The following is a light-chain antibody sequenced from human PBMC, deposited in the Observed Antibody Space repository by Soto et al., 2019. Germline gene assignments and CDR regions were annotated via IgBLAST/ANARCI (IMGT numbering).Light chain of an antibody. V-gene: IGLV1-40*01. CDR3: QSYDNSLSSRV. Sequence: QSALTQPPSVSGVPGQRVTISCTGSSSNIGAGYDVHWYQQLPGTAPKLLIYGNNNRPSGVPDRFSGAKSDTSASLAITGLQAEDEADYYCQSYDNSLSSRVFGGGTKLTVL. CDR1: SSNIGAGYD. CDR2: GNN. J-gene: IGLJ3*02.